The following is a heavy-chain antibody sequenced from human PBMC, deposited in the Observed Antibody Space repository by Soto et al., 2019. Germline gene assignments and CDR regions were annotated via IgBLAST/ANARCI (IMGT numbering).Heavy chain of an antibody. CDR3: ARGGYWGTLEATVNFEY. Sequence: VQLVQSGAEVKKPGSSVKVSCKASGGTLSNYALSWVRQAPGQGLEWMGGINPVFGTPTYAPKFQGRVTITADESTSTAYMELSSLESGDTAVYYCARGGYWGTLEATVNFEYWSKGTLVNVSS. J-gene: IGHJ4*02. CDR1: GGTLSNYA. CDR2: INPVFGTP. V-gene: IGHV1-69*01. D-gene: IGHD2-15*01.